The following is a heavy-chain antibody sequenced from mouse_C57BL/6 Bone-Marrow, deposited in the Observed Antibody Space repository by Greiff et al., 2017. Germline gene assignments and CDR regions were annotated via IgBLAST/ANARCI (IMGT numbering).Heavy chain of an antibody. CDR2: FRSKSSNYAT. Sequence: EVQLVESGGGLVQPKGSLKLSCAASGFTFNTYAMHWVRQAPGKGLEWVARFRSKSSNYATYYAVSVKDRFTISRDDSQSMLYQQMNNLKTEDTAMYYCVSLLPWFAYWGQGTLVTVSA. CDR3: VSLLPWFAY. V-gene: IGHV10-3*01. D-gene: IGHD1-1*01. CDR1: GFTFNTYA. J-gene: IGHJ3*01.